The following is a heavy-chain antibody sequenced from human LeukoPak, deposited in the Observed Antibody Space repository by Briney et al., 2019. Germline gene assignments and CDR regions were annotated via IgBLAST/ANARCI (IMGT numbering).Heavy chain of an antibody. CDR2: ISYDGSNK. D-gene: IGHD3-22*01. V-gene: IGHV3-30*18. CDR3: AKDRYDSNGSDY. CDR1: GFTFSSYG. J-gene: IGHJ4*02. Sequence: GRSLRLSCAASGFTFSSYGMHWVRQAPGKGLEWVAVISYDGSNKYYAESVKGRFTISRDNSKNTLYLQMNSLRPEDTAVYYCAKDRYDSNGSDYWGQGTLVTVSS.